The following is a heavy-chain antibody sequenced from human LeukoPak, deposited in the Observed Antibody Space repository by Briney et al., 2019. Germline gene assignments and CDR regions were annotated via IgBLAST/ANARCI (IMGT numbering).Heavy chain of an antibody. CDR2: IIPIFGTA. CDR1: GGTFSSYA. V-gene: IGHV1-69*06. J-gene: IGHJ6*04. D-gene: IGHD3-10*01. CDR3: ARLGSGSFNYYYYGMDV. Sequence: GASVKVSCKASGGTFSSYAISWVRQAPGQGLEWMGGIIPIFGTANYAQKFQGRVTITADKSTSTAYMELSSLRSGDTAVYYCARLGSGSFNYYYYGMDVWGKGTTVTVSS.